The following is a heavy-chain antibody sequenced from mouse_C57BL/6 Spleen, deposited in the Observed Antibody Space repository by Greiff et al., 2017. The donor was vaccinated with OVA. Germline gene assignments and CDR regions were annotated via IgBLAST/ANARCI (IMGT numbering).Heavy chain of an antibody. CDR1: GFTFSDSY. D-gene: IGHD1-1*02. CDR3: ARERGWVDY. CDR2: INYDGSST. J-gene: IGHJ2*01. V-gene: IGHV5-16*01. Sequence: VESEGGLVQPGSSMQLSCTASGFTFSDSYMAWVRQVPEKGLEWVANINYDGSSTYYLDSLKSRFIISRDNAKNILYLQMSSLKSEDTATYYCARERGWVDYWGQGTTLTVSS.